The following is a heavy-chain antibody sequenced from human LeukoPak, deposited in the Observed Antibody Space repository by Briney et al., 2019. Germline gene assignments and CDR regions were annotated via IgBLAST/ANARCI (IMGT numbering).Heavy chain of an antibody. Sequence: PGGSLRLSCAASGFTFSTYGMHWVGQAPGKGLEWVAVISYDGSNKYYADSVKGRFTISRDNSKNTLYLQMNSLRIEDTAVYYCAKDLTGWLGFDYWGQGTLVTVSS. J-gene: IGHJ4*02. CDR1: GFTFSTYG. V-gene: IGHV3-30*18. D-gene: IGHD7-27*01. CDR3: AKDLTGWLGFDY. CDR2: ISYDGSNK.